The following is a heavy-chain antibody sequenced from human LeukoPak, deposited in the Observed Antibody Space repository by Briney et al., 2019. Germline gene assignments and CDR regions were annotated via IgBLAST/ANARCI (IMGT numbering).Heavy chain of an antibody. J-gene: IGHJ4*02. CDR2: IHPDDSDT. D-gene: IGHD2-2*01. V-gene: IGHV5-51*01. CDR1: GYTFTSYW. Sequence: GESLKISCKGSGYTFTSYWIGWVRQMPGKGLESMAIIHPDDSDTRCSPSFQGQVTISADKSISTAYLQWSSLKASDTAMYYCARGYCSTTRCYYFDLWGQGTLVTVSS. CDR3: ARGYCSTTRCYYFDL.